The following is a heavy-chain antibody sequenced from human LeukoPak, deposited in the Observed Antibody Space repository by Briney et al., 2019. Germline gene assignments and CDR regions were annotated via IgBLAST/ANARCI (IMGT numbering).Heavy chain of an antibody. J-gene: IGHJ5*02. CDR2: IYSSGNT. V-gene: IGHV4-4*07. CDR1: GASIRNKY. CDR3: ARDDGSTTVLNWFDP. Sequence: SETLSLTCTVSGASIRNKYWSWIRQPAGKGLEWIGRIYSSGNTNYNTSLKSRITMSVDTCKKQFSLKLNSVTAADTAVYYCARDDGSTTVLNWFDPWGQRTLVTVSS. D-gene: IGHD2/OR15-2a*01.